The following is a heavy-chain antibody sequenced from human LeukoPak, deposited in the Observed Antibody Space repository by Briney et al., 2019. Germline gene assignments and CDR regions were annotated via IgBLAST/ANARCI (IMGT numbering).Heavy chain of an antibody. CDR3: AKGRVYDSSGYYAY. CDR2: ISGSGGST. J-gene: IGHJ4*02. V-gene: IGHV3-23*01. CDR1: GFTFSSCA. D-gene: IGHD3-22*01. Sequence: PGGSLRLSCAASGFTFSSCAMSWVRQAPGKGLEWVSAISGSGGSTYYADSVKGRFTISRDNSKNTLYLQMNSLRAEDTAVYYCAKGRVYDSSGYYAYWGQGTLVTVSS.